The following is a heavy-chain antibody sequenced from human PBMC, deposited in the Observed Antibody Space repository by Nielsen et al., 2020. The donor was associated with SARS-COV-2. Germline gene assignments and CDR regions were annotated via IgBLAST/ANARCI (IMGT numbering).Heavy chain of an antibody. Sequence: GESLKISCAASGFNFSDYYMSWIRKAPGKGLEWVSYISSSGSTIYYADSVKGRFTISRDNAKNSLYLQMNSLRTEDTAVYYCARDWVVRGGWYFDLWGRGTLFTVSS. CDR2: ISSSGSTI. V-gene: IGHV3-11*04. J-gene: IGHJ2*01. CDR3: ARDWVVRGGWYFDL. CDR1: GFNFSDYY. D-gene: IGHD3-10*01.